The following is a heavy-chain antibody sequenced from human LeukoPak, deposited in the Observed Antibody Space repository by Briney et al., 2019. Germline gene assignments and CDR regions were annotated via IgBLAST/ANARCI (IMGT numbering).Heavy chain of an antibody. Sequence: GGSLRLSCAASGFTFSSYGMHWVRQAPGKGLEWVAVTSYDGSNKYYTDSVKGRFTISRDNSKNTLYLQMNSLRAEDTAVYYCARAHSSGRYFDGFDPWGQGTLVTVSS. CDR2: TSYDGSNK. CDR1: GFTFSSYG. CDR3: ARAHSSGRYFDGFDP. D-gene: IGHD6-19*01. J-gene: IGHJ5*02. V-gene: IGHV3-30*03.